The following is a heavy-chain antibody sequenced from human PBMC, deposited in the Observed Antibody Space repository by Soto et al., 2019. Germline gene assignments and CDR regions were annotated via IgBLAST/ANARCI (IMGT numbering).Heavy chain of an antibody. V-gene: IGHV4-59*12. CDR1: NGSISGFY. D-gene: IGHD1-26*01. CDR3: VRVGVGIGNHFDS. CDR2: IHYSGRT. J-gene: IGHJ4*02. Sequence: SETLSLTCIVSNGSISGFYWTWIRQHPGKILEWIGYIHYSGRTDYNPSLTSRATMSVDTSKNQFSLNLKSITAADTAVYYCVRVGVGIGNHFDSWGWGTLVIVSS.